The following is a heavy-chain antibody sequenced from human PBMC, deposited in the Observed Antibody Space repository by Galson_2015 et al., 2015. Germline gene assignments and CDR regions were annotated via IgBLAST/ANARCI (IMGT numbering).Heavy chain of an antibody. CDR2: IDWDDDK. D-gene: IGHD3-16*01. CDR3: ARNIHLGHLGEYGDAFDI. J-gene: IGHJ3*02. Sequence: PALVKPPQPLTLTRTFSGFSLSTSGLCVNWIRQPPGKALEWLGLIDWDDDKSYRPSLKTRLTLSKDTATNQVVLSMTNMDPVDTATYYCARNIHLGHLGEYGDAFDIWGQGTMVTVSS. V-gene: IGHV2-70*01. CDR1: GFSLSTSGLC.